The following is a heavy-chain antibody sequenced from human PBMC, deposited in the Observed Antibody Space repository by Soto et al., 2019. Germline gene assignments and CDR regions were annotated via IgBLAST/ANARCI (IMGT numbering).Heavy chain of an antibody. Sequence: QVQLVQSGPEVKKPGASVKVSCKASGNTFASHGFSWVRLAPGQGLEWMGWISGFNGQTNYALKFQGRVTLTTDASTSTAYMELRSLRSDDTAVYFCARVDPRGVAVVRDYWGQGTLVTVSS. J-gene: IGHJ4*02. CDR2: ISGFNGQT. CDR1: GNTFASHG. V-gene: IGHV1-18*01. D-gene: IGHD2-2*01. CDR3: ARVDPRGVAVVRDY.